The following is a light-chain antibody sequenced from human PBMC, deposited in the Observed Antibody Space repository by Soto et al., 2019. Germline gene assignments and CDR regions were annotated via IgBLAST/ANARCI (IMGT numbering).Light chain of an antibody. Sequence: EIVLTHSPGTLSLSPGERATLSCRASQSVSDMYLAWYQHKPGQAPRLLIYASNRATGIPDRFSGSGSGTDFTLTINRLEPEDFAVYYCQHYGTSALFGPGTKVEI. CDR1: QSVSDMY. CDR2: AS. V-gene: IGKV3-20*01. CDR3: QHYGTSAL. J-gene: IGKJ3*01.